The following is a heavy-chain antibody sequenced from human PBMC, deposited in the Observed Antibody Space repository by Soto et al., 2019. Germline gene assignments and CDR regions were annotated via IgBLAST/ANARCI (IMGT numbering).Heavy chain of an antibody. D-gene: IGHD3-16*01. CDR2: TYYSGTT. V-gene: IGHV4-61*08. J-gene: IGHJ6*04. CDR1: GGSISSGDYY. Sequence: PSETLSLTCTVSGGSISSGDYYWSWIRQPPGKGLEWIGCTYYSGTTKYNPSLRSRVTISIDTSKNQFSLKLSSVTAADTAEYYCARGGGYDLMDVWGKGTTVTVSS. CDR3: ARGGGYDLMDV.